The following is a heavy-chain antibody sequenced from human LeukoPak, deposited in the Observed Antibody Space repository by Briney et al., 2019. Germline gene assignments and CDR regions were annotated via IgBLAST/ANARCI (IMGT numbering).Heavy chain of an antibody. CDR2: IRGSGGST. J-gene: IGHJ4*02. CDR3: AKDWTRTGTNYFDY. CDR1: GFTISSYW. D-gene: IGHD1-1*01. V-gene: IGHV3-23*01. Sequence: GGSLRLSCAASGFTISSYWMSWVRQAPGKGLEWVSGIRGSGGSTYHADSVKGRFTISRDNSKNTLYLQMNSLRAEDTAVYYCAKDWTRTGTNYFDYWGQGTLVTVSS.